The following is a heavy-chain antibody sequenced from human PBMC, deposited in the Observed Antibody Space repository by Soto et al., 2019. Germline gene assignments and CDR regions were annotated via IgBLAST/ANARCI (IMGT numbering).Heavy chain of an antibody. CDR3: ARDQKDIVLVVAALREGGIDY. Sequence: ASVKVSCKASGYTFTSYGISWVRQAPGQGLEWMGWISAYNGNTNYAQKLQGRVTMTTDTSTSTAYMELRSLRSDDTAVYYCARDQKDIVLVVAALREGGIDYWGQGTLVTVSS. CDR2: ISAYNGNT. V-gene: IGHV1-18*01. CDR1: GYTFTSYG. J-gene: IGHJ4*02. D-gene: IGHD2-15*01.